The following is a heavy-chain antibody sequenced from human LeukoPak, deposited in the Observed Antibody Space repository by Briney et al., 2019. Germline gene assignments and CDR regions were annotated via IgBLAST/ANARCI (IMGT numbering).Heavy chain of an antibody. CDR3: ARAFQHLGELSLPNY. D-gene: IGHD3-16*02. V-gene: IGHV7-4-1*02. Sequence: ASVTVSCKASGYTFTNYAINWVRQAPGQGLEWMGWIHPSTGNPTYAQGFTGRFVFSLDTSVSTTYLQISSLKAEDTAVYYCARAFQHLGELSLPNYWGQGTLVTVSS. J-gene: IGHJ4*02. CDR1: GYTFTNYA. CDR2: IHPSTGNP.